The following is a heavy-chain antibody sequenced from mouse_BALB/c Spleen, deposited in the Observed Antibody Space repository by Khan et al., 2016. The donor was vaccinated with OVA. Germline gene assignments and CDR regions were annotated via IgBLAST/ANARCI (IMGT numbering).Heavy chain of an antibody. Sequence: EVQLQQSGPEVVKPGASVKMSCKASGYTFTSYVMHWVKQKPGQGLEWIGYIYPFNDATKFNEKFNGKATLTSDKSSRTAYMEISNMKSEDSAVYYCAPVVSYYVSFVHWGQGTLFTVSA. V-gene: IGHV1S136*01. CDR3: APVVSYYVSFVH. CDR2: IYPFNDAT. CDR1: GYTFTSYV. D-gene: IGHD1-1*01. J-gene: IGHJ3*01.